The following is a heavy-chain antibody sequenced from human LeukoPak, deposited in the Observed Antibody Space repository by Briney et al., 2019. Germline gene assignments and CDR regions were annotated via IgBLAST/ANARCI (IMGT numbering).Heavy chain of an antibody. CDR2: MTGSGGSST. Sequence: GGSLRLSCAASGFTFTSSTMTWVRQAPGKGLEWVSSMTGSGGSSTYHADSVKGRFTISRDNSKDTLFLQMNSLRAEDTAVYYFAKESLGYGDYGWFDYWGQRTLVTVSS. D-gene: IGHD4-17*01. J-gene: IGHJ4*02. CDR3: AKESLGYGDYGWFDY. CDR1: GFTFTSST. V-gene: IGHV3-23*01.